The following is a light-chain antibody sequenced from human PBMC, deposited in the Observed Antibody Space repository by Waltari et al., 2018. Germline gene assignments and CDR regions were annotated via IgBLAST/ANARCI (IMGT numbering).Light chain of an antibody. CDR1: SIDVWSYNL. CDR2: EVS. CDR3: CSYAGRSTFV. Sequence: QSALTQPASVSGSPGQSITISCTGTSIDVWSYNLVSWYQQDPGKAPKLLIDEVSKRPAGVSKRFAGSKSGNTASLTIAGLQAEDEADYYCCSYAGRSTFVFGTGTKVTVL. V-gene: IGLV2-23*02. J-gene: IGLJ1*01.